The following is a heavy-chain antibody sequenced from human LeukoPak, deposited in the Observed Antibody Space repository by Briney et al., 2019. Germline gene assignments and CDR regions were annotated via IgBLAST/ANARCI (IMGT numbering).Heavy chain of an antibody. CDR1: GGSFSGYY. V-gene: IGHV4-34*01. J-gene: IGHJ4*02. Sequence: PSETLSLTCAVYGGSFSGYYWSWIRQPPGKGLEGIGEINHSGSTNYNPSLKSRVTISVDTSKNQFSLKLSSVTAADTAVYYCARGEGSYDYVWGSHLKYYFDYWGQGTLVTVSS. CDR3: ARGEGSYDYVWGSHLKYYFDY. D-gene: IGHD3-16*01. CDR2: INHSGST.